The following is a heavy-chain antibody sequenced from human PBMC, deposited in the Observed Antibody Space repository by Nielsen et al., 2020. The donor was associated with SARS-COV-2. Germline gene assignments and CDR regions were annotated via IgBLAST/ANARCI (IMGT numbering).Heavy chain of an antibody. Sequence: GESLKISCAASGFTFSSYAMHWVRQAPGKGLEWVAVISYDGSNKYYADSVKGRFTISRDNSKNTLYLQMNSLRAEDTAVYYCARRGSWYYYGMDVWGQGTTVTVSS. CDR2: ISYDGSNK. D-gene: IGHD6-13*01. J-gene: IGHJ6*02. CDR3: ARRGSWYYYGMDV. V-gene: IGHV3-30-3*01. CDR1: GFTFSSYA.